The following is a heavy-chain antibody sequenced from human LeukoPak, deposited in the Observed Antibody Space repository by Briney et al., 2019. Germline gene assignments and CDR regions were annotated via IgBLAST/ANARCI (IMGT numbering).Heavy chain of an antibody. V-gene: IGHV1-18*01. CDR3: ASASGSYYMLDAFDI. D-gene: IGHD3-10*01. CDR2: ISAYNGNT. J-gene: IGHJ3*02. CDR1: GYTFTNYG. Sequence: ASVKVSCKASGYTFTNYGINWVRQAPGQGLEWMGWISAYNGNTNYAQKLQGRVTMTTDTSTSTAYMELRSLRSDDTAVYYCASASGSYYMLDAFDIWGQGTMVTVSS.